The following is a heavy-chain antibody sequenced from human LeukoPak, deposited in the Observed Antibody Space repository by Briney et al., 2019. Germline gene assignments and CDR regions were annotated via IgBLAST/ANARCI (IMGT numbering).Heavy chain of an antibody. CDR1: GGSISSSFYY. Sequence: PSETLSLTCSVSGGSISSSFYYWGWVRQSPGKGLEWIVSIIYGGTTYYNPSLRSRITASLGLSNNQFSLRLTSVTAADTAVYYCARHDYDSSGYRRDYFFDYWGQGSLVTVSS. CDR3: ARHDYDSSGYRRDYFFDY. J-gene: IGHJ4*02. D-gene: IGHD5-18*01. V-gene: IGHV4-39*01. CDR2: IIYGGTT.